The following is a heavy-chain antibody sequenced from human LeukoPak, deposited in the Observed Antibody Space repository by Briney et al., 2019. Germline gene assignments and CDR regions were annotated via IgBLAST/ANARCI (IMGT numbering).Heavy chain of an antibody. V-gene: IGHV4-61*01. CDR3: AREGGRLWLVSGTLDS. CDR1: GVSVSSSRHY. D-gene: IGHD6-19*01. CDR2: IYHGSA. J-gene: IGHJ5*01. Sequence: SETLPLTCTVSGVSVSSSRHYWAWIRQPPGKGLEWIGYIYHGSATYNPSLESRVSISMDTSKNQFSLKVTSVTAADTAVYYCAREGGRLWLVSGTLDSWGQGTLVTVSS.